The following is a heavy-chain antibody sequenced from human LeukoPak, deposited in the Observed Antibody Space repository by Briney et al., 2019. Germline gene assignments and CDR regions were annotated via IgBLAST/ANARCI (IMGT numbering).Heavy chain of an antibody. CDR2: INPNSGGT. D-gene: IGHD2-2*01. Sequence: GASVKVSCKASGYTFTRYYMHWVRQAPGQGLEWMGGINPNSGGTNYAQKFQGRVTMTRDTSISTAYMELSRLRSDDTAVYYCARGLRYCSSTSCLNWFDPWGQGTLVTVSS. CDR3: ARGLRYCSSTSCLNWFDP. CDR1: GYTFTRYY. J-gene: IGHJ5*02. V-gene: IGHV1-2*02.